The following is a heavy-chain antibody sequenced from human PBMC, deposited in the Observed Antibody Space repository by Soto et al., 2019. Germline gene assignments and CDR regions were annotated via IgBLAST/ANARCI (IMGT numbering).Heavy chain of an antibody. CDR3: VSVYSSGWYHDDAFDI. CDR1: GFTFSNAW. CDR2: IKSKTDGGTT. V-gene: IGHV3-15*07. Sequence: GGSLRLSCAASGFTFSNAWINWVRQAPGKGLEWVGRIKSKTDGGTTDYAAPVKGRFTISRDDSKNTLYLQMNSLKTEDTAVYYCVSVYSSGWYHDDAFDIWGQGTMVTVSS. J-gene: IGHJ3*02. D-gene: IGHD6-19*01.